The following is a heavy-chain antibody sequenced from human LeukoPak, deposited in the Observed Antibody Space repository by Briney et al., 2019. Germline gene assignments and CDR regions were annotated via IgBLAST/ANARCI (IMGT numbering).Heavy chain of an antibody. CDR2: MNPNSGNT. V-gene: IGHV1-8*01. CDR3: AREGSGYDDRGAPYYFDY. Sequence: ASVKVSCKASGYTFTSYDVNWVRQAPGKGLEWMGWMNPNSGNTGYAQKFQGRVTMTRNTSNSTVHMELSRLGFADTGIYYCAREGSGYDDRGAPYYFDYWGQEALVTVSS. D-gene: IGHD5-12*01. CDR1: GYTFTSYD. J-gene: IGHJ4*02.